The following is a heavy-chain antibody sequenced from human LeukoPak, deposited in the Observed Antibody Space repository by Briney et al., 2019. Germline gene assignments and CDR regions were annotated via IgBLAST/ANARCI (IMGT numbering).Heavy chain of an antibody. J-gene: IGHJ4*02. Sequence: GGSLRLSCAASGFTFSSYGMHWVRQAPGKGPEWVAVISYDGSNKYYADSVKGRFTISRDNSKNTLYLQMNSLRAEDTAVYYCAELTTVTTWGVDYWGQGTLVTVSS. CDR1: GFTFSSYG. CDR3: AELTTVTTWGVDY. CDR2: ISYDGSNK. D-gene: IGHD4-17*01. V-gene: IGHV3-30*18.